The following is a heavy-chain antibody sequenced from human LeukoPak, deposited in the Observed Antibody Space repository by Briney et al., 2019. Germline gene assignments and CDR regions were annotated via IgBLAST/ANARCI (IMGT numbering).Heavy chain of an antibody. Sequence: PGGSLRLSCAASGFMFSSNWMSWVRLAPGKGLEWVANIKEDGTETYYVDSVKGRFTISRDNAKNTLYLQINSLRAEDTTVYYCAKGIVVVTGPFDIWGQGTMVTVSS. V-gene: IGHV3-7*03. CDR2: IKEDGTET. D-gene: IGHD2-21*02. CDR1: GFMFSSNW. CDR3: AKGIVVVTGPFDI. J-gene: IGHJ3*02.